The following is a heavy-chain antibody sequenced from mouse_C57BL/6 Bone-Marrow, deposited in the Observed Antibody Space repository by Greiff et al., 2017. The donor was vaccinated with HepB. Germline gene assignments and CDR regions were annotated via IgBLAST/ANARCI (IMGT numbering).Heavy chain of an antibody. CDR2: ISSGSSTI. J-gene: IGHJ2*01. CDR3: ARELDRYFDY. V-gene: IGHV5-17*01. CDR1: GFTFSDYG. Sequence: EVHLVESGGGLVKPGGSLKLSCAASGFTFSDYGMHWVRQAPEKGLEWVAYISSGSSTIYYADTVKGRFTISSDNAKNTLFLQMTSLRSEDTAMYYCARELDRYFDYWGQGTTLTVSS.